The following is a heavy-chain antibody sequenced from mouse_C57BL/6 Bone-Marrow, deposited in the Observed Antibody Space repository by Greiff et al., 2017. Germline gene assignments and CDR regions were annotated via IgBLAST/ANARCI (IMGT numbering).Heavy chain of an antibody. CDR1: GFNIKDDY. Sequence: VQLQQSGAELVRPGASVKLSCTASGFNIKDDYMHWVKQRPEQGLEWIGWIDPENGDTEYAPKFQGKATITADTSSNTAYLQLSSLTSEDTAVYYCTTITTVVATDFDYWGQGTTLTVSS. V-gene: IGHV14-4*01. D-gene: IGHD1-1*01. CDR3: TTITTVVATDFDY. J-gene: IGHJ2*01. CDR2: IDPENGDT.